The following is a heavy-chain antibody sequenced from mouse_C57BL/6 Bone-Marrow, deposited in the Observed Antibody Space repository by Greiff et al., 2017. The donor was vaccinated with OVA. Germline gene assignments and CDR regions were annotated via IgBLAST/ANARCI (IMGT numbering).Heavy chain of an antibody. CDR1: GYTFTSYW. D-gene: IGHD2-3*01. J-gene: IGHJ3*01. Sequence: VQLQQPGAELVRPGTSVKLSCKASGYTFTSYWMHWVKQRPGQGLEWIGVIDPSDSYTNYNQKFKGKATLTVDTSSSTAYMQLSSLTSEDSAVYYCARRGYYVWFAYWGQGTLVTVSA. CDR3: ARRGYYVWFAY. V-gene: IGHV1-59*01. CDR2: IDPSDSYT.